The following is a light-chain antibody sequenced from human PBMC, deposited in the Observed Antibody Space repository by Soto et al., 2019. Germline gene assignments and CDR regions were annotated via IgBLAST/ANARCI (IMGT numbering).Light chain of an antibody. CDR2: TDS. CDR1: QAIDSW. V-gene: IGKV1-12*01. J-gene: IGKJ1*01. Sequence: DIQMTQSPSSVSASVGDRVTITCRASQAIDSWLAWYQQKPGEAPKLLIFTDSLLHSGVPPRFSGSGSGTDFTLTISSLQPEDFATYYCQQTLSFPPTFGQGTKV. CDR3: QQTLSFPPT.